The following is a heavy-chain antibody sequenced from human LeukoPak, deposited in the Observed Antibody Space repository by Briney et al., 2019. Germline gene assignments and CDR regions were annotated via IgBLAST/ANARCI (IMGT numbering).Heavy chain of an antibody. CDR3: ARETQTITGTTV. CDR1: GGSFSGYY. V-gene: IGHV4-34*01. J-gene: IGHJ4*02. D-gene: IGHD1-7*01. Sequence: PSETLSLTCAVYGGSFSGYYWSWIRQPPGKGLEWIGYIYHSGSTYYNPSLKSRVTISVDRSKNQFSLKLSSVTAADTAVYYCARETQTITGTTVWGQGTLVTVSS. CDR2: IYHSGST.